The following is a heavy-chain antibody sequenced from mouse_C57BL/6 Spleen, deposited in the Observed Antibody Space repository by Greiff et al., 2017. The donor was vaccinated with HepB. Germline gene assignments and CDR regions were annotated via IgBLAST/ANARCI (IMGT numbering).Heavy chain of an antibody. J-gene: IGHJ1*03. D-gene: IGHD2-4*01. Sequence: QVQLKQSGPELVKPGASVKISCKASGYAFSSSWMNWVKQRPGKGLEWIGRIYPGDGDTNYNGKFKGKATLTADKSSSTAYMQLSSLTSEDSAVYFCARCYYDYDFYWYFDVWGTGTTVTVSS. CDR3: ARCYYDYDFYWYFDV. CDR2: IYPGDGDT. CDR1: GYAFSSSW. V-gene: IGHV1-82*01.